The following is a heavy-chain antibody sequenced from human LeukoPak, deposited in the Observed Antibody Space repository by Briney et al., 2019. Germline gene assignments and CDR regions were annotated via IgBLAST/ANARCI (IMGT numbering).Heavy chain of an antibody. CDR1: GFTFSSYS. CDR2: ISSSSSYI. Sequence: PGGSLRLSCAASGFTFSSYSMNWVRQAPGKGLEWVSSISSSSSYICYADSVKGRFTISRDNAKNSLYLQMNSLRAEDTAVYYCAKDQGLEGATPDYFDYWGQGTLVTVSS. V-gene: IGHV3-21*01. D-gene: IGHD1-26*01. CDR3: AKDQGLEGATPDYFDY. J-gene: IGHJ4*02.